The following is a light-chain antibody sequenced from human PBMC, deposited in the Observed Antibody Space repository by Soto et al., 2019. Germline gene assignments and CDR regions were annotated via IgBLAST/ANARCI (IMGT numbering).Light chain of an antibody. CDR3: SSYISSSTLDV. V-gene: IGLV2-14*01. Sequence: QSPLTQPASASVSPGRSITISCTGTSSDGGGYNYVSWYQQHPGKAPKLMIYEVSNRPSGVSNRFSGSKSGNTASLTISGLQAEDEADYYCSSYISSSTLDVFGTGTKVTVL. CDR2: EVS. J-gene: IGLJ1*01. CDR1: SSDGGGYNY.